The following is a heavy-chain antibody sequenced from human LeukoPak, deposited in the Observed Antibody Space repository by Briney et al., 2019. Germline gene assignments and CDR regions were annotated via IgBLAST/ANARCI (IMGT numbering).Heavy chain of an antibody. CDR1: GGSISSYY. J-gene: IGHJ6*02. D-gene: IGHD3-9*01. V-gene: IGHV4-4*07. CDR2: IYTSGST. Sequence: SETLFLTCTVSGGSISSYYWSWIRQPAGKGLEWIGRIYTSGSTNYNPSLKSRVTISVDTSKNQFSLKLSSVTAADTAVYYCARDRHDILTGYTDYYYYYGMDVWGQGTTVTVSS. CDR3: ARDRHDILTGYTDYYYYYGMDV.